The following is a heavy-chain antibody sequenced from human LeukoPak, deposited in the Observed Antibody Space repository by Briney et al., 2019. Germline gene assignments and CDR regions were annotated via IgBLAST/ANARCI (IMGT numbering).Heavy chain of an antibody. Sequence: PSETLSLTCTVSGGSISSYFWKWIRQPPGKGLEWIGHIYYTGSTNYNPSLKSRVSMSVDTSKNQFSLKLSSVTAADTAVYYCARDLFPGYGGYVDYWGQGTLVTVSS. CDR1: GGSISSYF. CDR2: IYYTGST. V-gene: IGHV4-59*01. CDR3: ARDLFPGYGGYVDY. D-gene: IGHD3-9*01. J-gene: IGHJ4*02.